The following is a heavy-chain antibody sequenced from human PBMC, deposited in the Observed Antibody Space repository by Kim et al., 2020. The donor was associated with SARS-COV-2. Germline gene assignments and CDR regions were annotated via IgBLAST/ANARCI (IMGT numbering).Heavy chain of an antibody. J-gene: IGHJ5*02. D-gene: IGHD3-10*01. CDR2: IYYTGTT. V-gene: IGHV4-39*01. CDR3: ARHSPLVRGIVPGWFHP. Sequence: SETLSLTCSVSGDSISTTTYYWGWVRQPPGKGLEWIGSIYYTGTTHYIPSLKSRITISVDTSRNQFSLRLSSVTAADTAVYYCARHSPLVRGIVPGWFHPWGQGTLVTISS. CDR1: GDSISTTTYY.